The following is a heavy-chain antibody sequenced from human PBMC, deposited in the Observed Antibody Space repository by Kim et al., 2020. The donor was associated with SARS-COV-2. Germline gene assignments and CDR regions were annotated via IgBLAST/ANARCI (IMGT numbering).Heavy chain of an antibody. J-gene: IGHJ6*02. V-gene: IGHV4-34*01. CDR2: INHSGST. Sequence: SETLSLTCAVYGGSFSGYYWSWIRQPPGKGLEWIGEINHSGSTNYNPSLKSRVTISVDTSKNQFSLKLSSVTAADTAVYYCARCKRWLQQLGTHTYYYGMDVWGQGTTVTVSS. CDR1: GGSFSGYY. CDR3: ARCKRWLQQLGTHTYYYGMDV. D-gene: IGHD5-12*01.